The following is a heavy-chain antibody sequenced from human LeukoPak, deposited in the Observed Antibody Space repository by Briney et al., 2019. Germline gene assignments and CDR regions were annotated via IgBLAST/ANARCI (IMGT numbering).Heavy chain of an antibody. Sequence: SVKVSCKASGGTFSSYAISWVRQAPGQGLEWMGGIIPIFGTANYAQKFQGRVTITTDESTSTAYMDLSSLRSEDTAVYYCARNYDFWSGHTRGFDPWGQGTLVTVSS. J-gene: IGHJ5*02. D-gene: IGHD3-3*01. CDR3: ARNYDFWSGHTRGFDP. CDR1: GGTFSSYA. CDR2: IIPIFGTA. V-gene: IGHV1-69*05.